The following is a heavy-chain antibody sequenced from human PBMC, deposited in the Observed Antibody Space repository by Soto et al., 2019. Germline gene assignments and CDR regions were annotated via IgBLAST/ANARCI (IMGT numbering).Heavy chain of an antibody. D-gene: IGHD3-10*01. CDR1: GGSISSSSYY. J-gene: IGHJ5*02. Sequence: SETLSLTCTVSGGSISSSSYYWVWIRHPPGKGLEWIGSIYYSGSTYYNPSLKSRVTISVDTSKNQFSLKLSSVTAADTAVYYCARHRGPMVRGVITNWFDPWGQGTLVTVPQ. CDR2: IYYSGST. CDR3: ARHRGPMVRGVITNWFDP. V-gene: IGHV4-39*01.